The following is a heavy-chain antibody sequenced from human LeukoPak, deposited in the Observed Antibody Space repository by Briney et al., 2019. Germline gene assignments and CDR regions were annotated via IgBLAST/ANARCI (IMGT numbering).Heavy chain of an antibody. CDR1: GFTFSSYA. CDR2: ISGSGGST. Sequence: GGSLRLSCAASGFTFSSYAMSWVRQAPGKGLEWVSAISGSGGSTYYADSVKGRFTISRDNSKNTLYLQMNSLRAEDTAVYYCAKVAQGFLEWLPHYYFDYWGQGTLVTVSS. V-gene: IGHV3-23*01. J-gene: IGHJ4*02. CDR3: AKVAQGFLEWLPHYYFDY. D-gene: IGHD3-3*01.